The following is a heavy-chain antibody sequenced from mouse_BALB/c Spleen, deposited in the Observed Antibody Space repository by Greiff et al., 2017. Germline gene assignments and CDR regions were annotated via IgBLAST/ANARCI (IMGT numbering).Heavy chain of an antibody. CDR3: TRDYSLLRRGFAY. J-gene: IGHJ3*01. V-gene: IGHV5-6-4*01. CDR2: ISSGGSYT. Sequence: EVKVVESGGGLVKPGGSLKLSCAASGFTFSSYTMSWVRQTPEKRLEWVATISSGGSYTYYPDSVKGRFTISRDNAKNTLYLQMSSLKSEDTAMYYCTRDYSLLRRGFAYWGQGTLVTVSA. CDR1: GFTFSSYT. D-gene: IGHD1-2*01.